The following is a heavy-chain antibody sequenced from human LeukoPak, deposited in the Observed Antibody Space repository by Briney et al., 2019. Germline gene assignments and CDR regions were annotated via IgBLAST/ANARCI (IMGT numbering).Heavy chain of an antibody. J-gene: IGHJ5*02. CDR1: GYTFTIYD. CDR2: MNPNSGNT. D-gene: IGHD4-11*01. Sequence: ASVKVSCKASGYTFTIYDINWVRQATGQGLEWMGWMNPNSGNTGYAQEFQGRVTITRNTSISTAYMELSSLRSEDTAVYYCARGLLSFMRSDYSNYWDNWFDPWGQGTLVTVSS. CDR3: ARGLLSFMRSDYSNYWDNWFDP. V-gene: IGHV1-8*03.